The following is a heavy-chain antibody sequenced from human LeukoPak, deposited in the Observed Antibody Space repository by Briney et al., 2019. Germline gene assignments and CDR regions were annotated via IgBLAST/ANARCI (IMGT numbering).Heavy chain of an antibody. J-gene: IGHJ6*04. CDR1: GYSISSCYY. CDR2: IYHSGSN. Sequence: SETLSLTCAVSGYSISSCYYRGLIRQPPGKGLEWIGSIYHSGSNYYNPSLKKRLTISVETSMNQFSLKLSSVTAADTAAYYCARDGHSLLWCGEQIGVRYYYYGMDVWGKGTTVTVSS. CDR3: ARDGHSLLWCGEQIGVRYYYYGMDV. D-gene: IGHD3-10*01. V-gene: IGHV4-38-2*02.